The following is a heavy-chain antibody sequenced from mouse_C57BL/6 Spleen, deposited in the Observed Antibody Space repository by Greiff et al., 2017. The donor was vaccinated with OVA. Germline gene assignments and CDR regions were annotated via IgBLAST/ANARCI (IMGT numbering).Heavy chain of an antibody. CDR3: ARSGYGYDGYYFDY. V-gene: IGHV1-53*01. CDR2: INPSNGGT. D-gene: IGHD2-2*01. J-gene: IGHJ2*01. Sequence: QVQLQQPGTELVKPGASVKLSCKASGYTFTSYWMHWVKQRPGQGLEWIGNINPSNGGTNYNEKFKSKATLTVDKSSSAAYMQLCSLPSEDSAVYYCARSGYGYDGYYFDYWGQGTTLTVSS. CDR1: GYTFTSYW.